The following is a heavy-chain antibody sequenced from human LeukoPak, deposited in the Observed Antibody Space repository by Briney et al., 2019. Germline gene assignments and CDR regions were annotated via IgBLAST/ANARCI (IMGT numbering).Heavy chain of an antibody. J-gene: IGHJ4*02. CDR1: GFTFSSYW. CDR2: IKQDGSEK. CDR3: ARVQYSSGWPTLFDY. D-gene: IGHD6-19*01. Sequence: PGGSLRLSCAASGFTFSSYWMSWVRQAPGKGLEWVANIKQDGSEKYYVDSVKGRFTISRDNAKNSLYLQMNSLRAEDTAVYYCARVQYSSGWPTLFDYWGQGTLVTVSS. V-gene: IGHV3-7*01.